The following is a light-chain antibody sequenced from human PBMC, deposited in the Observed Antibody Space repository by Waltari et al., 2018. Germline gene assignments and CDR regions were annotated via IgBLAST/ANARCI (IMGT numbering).Light chain of an antibody. J-gene: IGLJ3*02. V-gene: IGLV2-14*01. CDR3: SSYTTSSTWV. CDR2: QVS. Sequence: QPALTQPASVSGSPGQSITIPCPGTSRDAGRTNHVCWYQHHPDKAPKLMFYQVSNRPSGVSNRFSGSKSGNTASLTISGLQAEDEADYYCSSYTTSSTWVFGGGTKLTVL. CDR1: SRDAGRTNH.